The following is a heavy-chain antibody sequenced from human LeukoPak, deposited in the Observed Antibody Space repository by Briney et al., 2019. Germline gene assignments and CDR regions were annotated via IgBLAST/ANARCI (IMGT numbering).Heavy chain of an antibody. CDR1: GSTFSNYW. J-gene: IGHJ4*02. CDR3: TRGGTTLDY. D-gene: IGHD1-7*01. CDR2: INTDGRIT. V-gene: IGHV3-74*01. Sequence: GGSLRLSCAASGSTFSNYWIHWVRQAPGKGLVWVSRINTDGRITSYADSVKGRFTISRDNAKNTLYLQMNSLRAEDTAVYYCTRGGTTLDYWGQGTLVTVSS.